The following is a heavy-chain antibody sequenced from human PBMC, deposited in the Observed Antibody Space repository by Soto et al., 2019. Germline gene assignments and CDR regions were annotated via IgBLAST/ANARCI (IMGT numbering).Heavy chain of an antibody. J-gene: IGHJ5*02. CDR3: ARGLTLPYKDWLDP. Sequence: PSETLSLTCTVSGGSISNYYWSWIRQPPGKGLEWIGHIYNSESTNYNPSLKSRVTISVDTSKNQFSLKLSSVTAADTAVYYCARGLTLPYKDWLDPWVHGTLVTVSS. D-gene: IGHD1-20*01. V-gene: IGHV4-59*01. CDR2: IYNSEST. CDR1: GGSISNYY.